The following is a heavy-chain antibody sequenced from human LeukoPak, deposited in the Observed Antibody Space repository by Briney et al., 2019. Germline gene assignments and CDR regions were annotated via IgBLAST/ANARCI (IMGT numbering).Heavy chain of an antibody. J-gene: IGHJ3*02. CDR2: ISYSGST. Sequence: SQTLSLTCTVSGGSISSYYWSWIRQPPGKGLEWIGYISYSGSTNYNPSLKSRVTISIDTSKNQFSLKLRSVTAADTAIYSCARQGYDILTGYIDAFDIWGQGTMVTVSS. V-gene: IGHV4-59*08. CDR1: GGSISSYY. D-gene: IGHD3-9*01. CDR3: ARQGYDILTGYIDAFDI.